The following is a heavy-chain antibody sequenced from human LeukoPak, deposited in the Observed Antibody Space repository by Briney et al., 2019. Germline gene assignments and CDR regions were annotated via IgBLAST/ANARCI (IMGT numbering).Heavy chain of an antibody. Sequence: ASVKVSCKASGYTFTSYGISWVRQAPGQGLEWMGWISAYNGNTNYAQKLQGRVTMTTDTSTSTAYMELRSLRSDDTAVYYCARGGDYYDSSGYYYVFSYYYYGMDVWGQGTTVTVSS. CDR1: GYTFTSYG. CDR3: ARGGDYYDSSGYYYVFSYYYYGMDV. V-gene: IGHV1-18*01. D-gene: IGHD3-22*01. J-gene: IGHJ6*02. CDR2: ISAYNGNT.